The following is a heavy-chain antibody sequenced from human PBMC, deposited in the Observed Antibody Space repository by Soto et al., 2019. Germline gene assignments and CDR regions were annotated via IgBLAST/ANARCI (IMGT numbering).Heavy chain of an antibody. Sequence: ASVKVSCKASGYTFTSYYMHWVRQAPGQGLEWMGIINPSGGSTSYAQRFQGRVTMTRDTSTSTVYMELSSLRSEDTAVYYCATGGYSYGSPYGMDVWGQGTTVTVSS. D-gene: IGHD5-18*01. CDR3: ATGGYSYGSPYGMDV. CDR2: INPSGGST. J-gene: IGHJ6*02. V-gene: IGHV1-46*01. CDR1: GYTFTSYY.